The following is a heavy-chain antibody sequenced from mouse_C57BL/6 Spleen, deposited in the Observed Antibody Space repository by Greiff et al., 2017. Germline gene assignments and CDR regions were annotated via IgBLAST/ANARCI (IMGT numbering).Heavy chain of an antibody. Sequence: EVKLMESGPGLVKPSQSLSLTCSVIDYSITRGYYWNWIRQFPGNQLEWMGYISNDGSNNYHPSLNNQISLTRNTSKNQFFLKLNSVTTEDTATYYCVRENNGNDWYFDVWGTGTTGTVSS. D-gene: IGHD2-1*01. CDR3: VRENNGNDWYFDV. CDR1: DYSITRGYY. V-gene: IGHV3-6*01. CDR2: ISNDGSN. J-gene: IGHJ1*03.